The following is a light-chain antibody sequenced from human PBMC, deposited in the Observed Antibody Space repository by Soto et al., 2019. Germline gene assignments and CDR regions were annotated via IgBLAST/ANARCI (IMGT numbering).Light chain of an antibody. CDR2: AAS. Sequence: DIQMTQSPSSLSASLGDRVTITCRASQGIGVYLAWFQQKPGKVPKLLIYAASTLQSGVPSRFSGSGSGTNFTLTISSLQPEDVATYYCQKYNSAPLTFGGGTKVDIK. CDR3: QKYNSAPLT. CDR1: QGIGVY. V-gene: IGKV1-27*01. J-gene: IGKJ4*02.